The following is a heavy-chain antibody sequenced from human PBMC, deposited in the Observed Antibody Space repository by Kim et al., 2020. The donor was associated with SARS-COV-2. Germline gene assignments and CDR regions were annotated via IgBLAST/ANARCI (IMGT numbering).Heavy chain of an antibody. V-gene: IGHV3-72*01. Sequence: GGSLRLSCAASGLTLSDHHIDWVRQAPGKGLEWVARSRNKASGYTTEYAASVRGRFTLSRDDAKNSLDLQMNSLKTEDTAVYYCCRYDSGFYVDYWGQGTLVTVSP. CDR3: CRYDSGFYVDY. D-gene: IGHD3-10*01. J-gene: IGHJ4*02. CDR2: SRNKASGYTT. CDR1: GLTLSDHH.